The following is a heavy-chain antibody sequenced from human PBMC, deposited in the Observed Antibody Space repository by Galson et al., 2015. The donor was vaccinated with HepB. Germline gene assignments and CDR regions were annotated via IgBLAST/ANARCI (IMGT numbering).Heavy chain of an antibody. CDR2: IIPIFGTA. CDR3: ARDLTGTPWDNWFDP. J-gene: IGHJ5*02. CDR1: GDTFSSYA. D-gene: IGHD1-7*01. V-gene: IGHV1-69*13. Sequence: SVKVSCKVSGDTFSSYAISWVRQAPGQGLEWMGGIIPIFGTANYAQKFQGRVTITADESTSTAYMELSSLRSEDTAVYYCARDLTGTPWDNWFDPWGRGTLVTVPS.